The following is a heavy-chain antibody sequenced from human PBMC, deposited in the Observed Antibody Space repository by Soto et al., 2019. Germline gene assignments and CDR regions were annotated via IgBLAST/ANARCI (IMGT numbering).Heavy chain of an antibody. Sequence: QVQLVQSGAEVKKPGASVKVSCKASGYTFTSYDINLVRQATGHGLEWVGWMNPNSGNTGYAQKFQGRVTMNRNTSIRTAYMELSSLSSEDTAVYYCARGYEGHYDFWRFDPWGQGTLVTVSS. CDR1: GYTFTSYD. CDR2: MNPNSGNT. J-gene: IGHJ5*02. CDR3: ARGYEGHYDFWRFDP. D-gene: IGHD3-3*01. V-gene: IGHV1-8*01.